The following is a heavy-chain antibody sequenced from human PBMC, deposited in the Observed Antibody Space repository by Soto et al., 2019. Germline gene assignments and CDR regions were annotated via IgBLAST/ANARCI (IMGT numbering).Heavy chain of an antibody. CDR1: GFTFSSYA. Sequence: EVQLLESGGGLVQPGGSLRLSCAASGFTFSSYAMSWVRQAPGKGLEWVSAFIGSGGSTYYADSVKGRVTISTDNYKNTLYLQMNSLRAEDTAVYYCATRDCSGGSCYYVWYFDLWGRGTLVTVSS. V-gene: IGHV3-23*01. D-gene: IGHD2-15*01. J-gene: IGHJ2*01. CDR2: FIGSGGST. CDR3: ATRDCSGGSCYYVWYFDL.